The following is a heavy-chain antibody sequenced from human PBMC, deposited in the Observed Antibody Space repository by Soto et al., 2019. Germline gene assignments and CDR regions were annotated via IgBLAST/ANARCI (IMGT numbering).Heavy chain of an antibody. D-gene: IGHD6-13*01. J-gene: IGHJ6*02. CDR2: INPSGGST. CDR1: GYTFTSYY. CDR3: ATRGVVIAAAGGMDV. Sequence: GASVKVSCKASGYTFTSYYMHWVRQAPGQGLEWMGIINPSGGSTSYAQKFQGRVTMTRDTSTSTVYMELSSLRSEDTAVYYCATRGVVIAAAGGMDVWGQGTTVTVSS. V-gene: IGHV1-46*01.